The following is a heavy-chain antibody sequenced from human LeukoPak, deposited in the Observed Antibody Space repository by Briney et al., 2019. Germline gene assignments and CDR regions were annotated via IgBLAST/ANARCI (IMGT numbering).Heavy chain of an antibody. D-gene: IGHD2-21*01. J-gene: IGHJ4*02. CDR3: APRVVVIAAPFDY. CDR1: GFTFSSYG. V-gene: IGHV3-30*02. Sequence: GGSLRLSCVASGFTFSSYGMHWVRQAPGKGLEWVAFIRYDGSNRYYADSVKGRFTISRDNSKNTLYLQMNSLRAEDTAVYYCAPRVVVIAAPFDYWGQGTLVTVSS. CDR2: IRYDGSNR.